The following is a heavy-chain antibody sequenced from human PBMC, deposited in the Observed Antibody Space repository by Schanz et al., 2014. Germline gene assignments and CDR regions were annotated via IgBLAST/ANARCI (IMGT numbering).Heavy chain of an antibody. CDR2: ISGMGSNI. Sequence: LSCTASGFRFSDYYMSWIRQAPGKGLEWLSYISGMGSNILYADSVKGRFTISRDNAKNSLYLQMNCLRVEYTAMYYCARYGALRGCGDVRGQGDVVTVSS. D-gene: IGHD5-12*01. J-gene: IGHJ4*02. CDR1: GFRFSDYY. CDR3: ARYGALRGCGDV. V-gene: IGHV3-11*01.